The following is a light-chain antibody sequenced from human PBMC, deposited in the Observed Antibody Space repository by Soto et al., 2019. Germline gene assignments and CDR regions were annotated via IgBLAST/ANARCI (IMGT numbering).Light chain of an antibody. CDR3: QSYDSSLSGSGVV. J-gene: IGLJ2*01. CDR2: GNS. CDR1: SSNIGAGYD. V-gene: IGLV1-40*01. Sequence: QPVLTQPPSVSGAPGQRVTISCTGSSSNIGAGYDVHWYQQLPGTAPKLLIYGNSNRPSGVPDRFSGSKSGTSASLAFTGLQAEDEADYYCQSYDSSLSGSGVVFGGGTKLTVL.